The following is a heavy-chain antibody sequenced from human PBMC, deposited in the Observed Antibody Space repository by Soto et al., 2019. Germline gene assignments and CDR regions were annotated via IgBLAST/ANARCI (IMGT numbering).Heavy chain of an antibody. CDR2: MNQDGSEK. D-gene: IGHD1-26*01. V-gene: IGHV3-7*01. Sequence: EVQLVESGGGLVQPGESLRLSCVASGFSFTSYWMIWVRQAPGKGLEWVASMNQDGSEKHYVDSVRGRFTISRDNAKNSVYLQMNSLRVEDTAVYYCASDIGPNTFDYWGQGTLLTVSS. J-gene: IGHJ4*02. CDR1: GFSFTSYW. CDR3: ASDIGPNTFDY.